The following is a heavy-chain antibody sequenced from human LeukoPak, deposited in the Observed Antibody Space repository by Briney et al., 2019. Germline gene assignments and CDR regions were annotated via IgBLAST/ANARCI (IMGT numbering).Heavy chain of an antibody. D-gene: IGHD5-18*01. Sequence: GGSLRLSCAASGFTFSSYETNWDRQAPGKGLEWVSYISSSGSTIYYADSVKGRFTISRDNAKNSLYLQMNSLRAEDTAVYYCARSSYGLFDYWGQGTLVTVSS. CDR2: ISSSGSTI. CDR1: GFTFSSYE. J-gene: IGHJ4*02. CDR3: ARSSYGLFDY. V-gene: IGHV3-48*03.